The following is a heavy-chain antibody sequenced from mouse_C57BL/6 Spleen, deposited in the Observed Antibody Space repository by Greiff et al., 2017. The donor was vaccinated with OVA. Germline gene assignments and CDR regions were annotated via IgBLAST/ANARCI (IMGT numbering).Heavy chain of an antibody. CDR1: GFTFSSYA. D-gene: IGHD3-3*01. CDR2: ISDGGSYT. J-gene: IGHJ2*01. Sequence: EVQGVESGGGLVKPGGSLKLSCAASGFTFSSYAMSWVRQTPEKRLEWVATISDGGSYTYYPDNVKGRFTISRDNAKNNLYLQMSHLKSEDTAMYYCARGRDYSDYWGQGTTLTVSS. V-gene: IGHV5-4*01. CDR3: ARGRDYSDY.